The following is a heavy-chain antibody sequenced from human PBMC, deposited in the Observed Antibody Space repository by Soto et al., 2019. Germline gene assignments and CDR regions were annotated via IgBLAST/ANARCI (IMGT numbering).Heavy chain of an antibody. J-gene: IGHJ5*02. CDR3: ARESPNYYDSSGLGNWFDP. Sequence: QVQLVQSGAEVKKPGSSVKVSCKASGGTFSSYAISWVRQAPGQGLEWMGGIIPIFGTANYAQKFQGRVTITADESTSTAYMELSSLRSEDTAVYYCARESPNYYDSSGLGNWFDPWGQGTLVTVSS. CDR1: GGTFSSYA. V-gene: IGHV1-69*01. CDR2: IIPIFGTA. D-gene: IGHD3-22*01.